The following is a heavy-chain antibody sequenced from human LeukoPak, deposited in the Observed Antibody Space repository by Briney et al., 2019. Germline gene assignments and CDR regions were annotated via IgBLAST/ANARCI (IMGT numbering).Heavy chain of an antibody. Sequence: GGSLRLSCAASGFAFSTYSMNWVRQAPGKGLEWVSSVSRSSRFIFYADSVQGRSTISRDGAKDSLFLQMNSLRAEDTAVYYCARVSDAFDYFFDSWGQGTLVTVSS. D-gene: IGHD5-12*01. V-gene: IGHV3-21*01. CDR1: GFAFSTYS. J-gene: IGHJ4*02. CDR3: ARVSDAFDYFFDS. CDR2: VSRSSRFI.